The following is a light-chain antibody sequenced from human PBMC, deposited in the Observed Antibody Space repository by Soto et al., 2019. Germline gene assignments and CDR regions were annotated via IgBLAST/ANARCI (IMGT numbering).Light chain of an antibody. J-gene: IGKJ2*01. CDR2: DGS. CDR3: QQRDDLYT. CDR1: QFVTNN. V-gene: IGKV3-11*01. Sequence: EIVLTQSPATLSLSPGDRATLSCRASQFVTNNVAWYQQKPCQAPRLLISDGSNRASGIPARFDGSVSGTDFTITITGLQPEYFAVYFCQQRDDLYTFGQGTKLQIK.